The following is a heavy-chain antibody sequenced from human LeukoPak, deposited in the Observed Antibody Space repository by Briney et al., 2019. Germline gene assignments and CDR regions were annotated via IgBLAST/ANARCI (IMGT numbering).Heavy chain of an antibody. V-gene: IGHV1-2*02. D-gene: IGHD4-17*01. CDR2: INPNSGGT. CDR1: AYTFTGSY. CDR3: ARRADYGAD. J-gene: IGHJ4*02. Sequence: ASVKVSCKASAYTFTGSYIHWVRRAPGQGLEWMGWINPNSGGTNYAQNFQGRVTLTRDTSISTAYMELSSLRSDDTAIYYCARRADYGADWGQGTLVTVSS.